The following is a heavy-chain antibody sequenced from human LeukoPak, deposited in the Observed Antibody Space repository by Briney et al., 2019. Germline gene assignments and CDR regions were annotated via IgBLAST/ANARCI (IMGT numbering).Heavy chain of an antibody. Sequence: SQTLSLTCTVSGGSISSSSYYWGWIRQPPGKGLEWTAEINHSGSTNYNPSLKRRVTISVDTTKNQFSLKLSSLTAADTAVYYCARVGAAAGYTIEHFQYWGQGTLVTVSS. CDR1: GGSISSSSYY. J-gene: IGHJ1*01. CDR3: ARVGAAAGYTIEHFQY. CDR2: INHSGST. D-gene: IGHD6-13*01. V-gene: IGHV4-39*07.